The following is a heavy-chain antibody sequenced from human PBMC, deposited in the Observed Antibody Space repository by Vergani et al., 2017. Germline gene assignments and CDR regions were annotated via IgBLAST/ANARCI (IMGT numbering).Heavy chain of an antibody. J-gene: IGHJ5*01. Sequence: QIQLQESGPGLVKPSETLSLTCSVSGSSISRGFYWAWIRQTPEKGLEWIGGMFHTGEASNSPSLQSRVAFSMDTSKNQFSLQPSSVTAADTAVYFCGVIMVRSPRPDNWFDSWGRGTLVTVSS. CDR1: GSSISRGFY. CDR3: GVIMVRSPRPDNWFDS. CDR2: MFHTGEA. V-gene: IGHV4-38-2*02. D-gene: IGHD3-10*01.